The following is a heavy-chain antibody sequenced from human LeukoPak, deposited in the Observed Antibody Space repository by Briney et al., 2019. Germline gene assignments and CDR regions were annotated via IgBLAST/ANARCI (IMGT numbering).Heavy chain of an antibody. V-gene: IGHV4-31*03. Sequence: PSQTLSLTCTVSGGSISSGGYYWSWIRQHPGKGLEWIGYIYYSGSTNYNPSLKSRVTISVDTSKNQFSLKLSSVTAADTAVYYCARGVWFGELDYWGQGTLVTVSS. J-gene: IGHJ4*02. CDR1: GGSISSGGYY. CDR3: ARGVWFGELDY. CDR2: IYYSGST. D-gene: IGHD3-10*01.